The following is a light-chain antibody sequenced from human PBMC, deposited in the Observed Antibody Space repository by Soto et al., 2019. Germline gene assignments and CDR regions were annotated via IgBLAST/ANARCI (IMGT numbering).Light chain of an antibody. Sequence: QSVLTQPASASGSPGQSITISCTGTSSDIGGYNYVSWYQQHPGKAPKLMVYEVCNRPSGVSNRFSGSKSGNTASLTVSGLLAEDEGDYYCSSYASRDTVVFGSGTKVTVL. CDR1: SSDIGGYNY. CDR2: EVC. J-gene: IGLJ1*01. CDR3: SSYASRDTVV. V-gene: IGLV2-14*01.